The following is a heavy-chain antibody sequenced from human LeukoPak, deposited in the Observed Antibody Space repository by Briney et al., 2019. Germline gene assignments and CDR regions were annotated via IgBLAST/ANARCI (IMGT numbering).Heavy chain of an antibody. CDR2: ISTSSSTI. D-gene: IGHD2-2*02. CDR1: GFTFSSYS. CDR3: ARVDCSSTSCHRGTDY. V-gene: IGHV3-48*01. J-gene: IGHJ4*02. Sequence: GGSLRLSCAASGFTFSSYSMNWVRQAPGKGLEWVSYISTSSSTIYYADSVKGRFTISRDNAKNSLFLQMNSLGAEDTAVYYCARVDCSSTSCHRGTDYWGQGTLVTVSS.